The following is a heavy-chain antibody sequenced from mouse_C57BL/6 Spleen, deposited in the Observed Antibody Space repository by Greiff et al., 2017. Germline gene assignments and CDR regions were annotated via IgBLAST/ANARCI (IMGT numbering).Heavy chain of an antibody. CDR2: INPSNGGT. D-gene: IGHD3-2*02. J-gene: IGHJ2*01. V-gene: IGHV1-53*01. CDR3: ARWEGGSSGCDDY. CDR1: GYTFTSYW. Sequence: VQLQQPGTELVKPGASVKLSCKASGYTFTSYWMHWVKQRPGKGLEWIGNINPSNGGTNYNEKFKSKATLTVDKSSSTAYMQLISLTSEDSAVYYCARWEGGSSGCDDYWGQGTTLTVSS.